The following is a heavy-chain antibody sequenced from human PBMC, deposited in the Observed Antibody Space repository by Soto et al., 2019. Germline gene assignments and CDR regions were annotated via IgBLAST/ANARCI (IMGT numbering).Heavy chain of an antibody. CDR2: MNPNSGNT. Sequence: QVQLVQSGAEVKKPGASVKVSCKASGYTFTSYDINWVRQATGQGLEWMGWMNPNSGNTGYAQKFQGRVTMTRNTSISTAYMELSSLRSEDTAVYYCARAQFMVRGSRRGKYGMDVWGQGTTVTVSS. V-gene: IGHV1-8*01. CDR3: ARAQFMVRGSRRGKYGMDV. CDR1: GYTFTSYD. J-gene: IGHJ6*02. D-gene: IGHD3-10*01.